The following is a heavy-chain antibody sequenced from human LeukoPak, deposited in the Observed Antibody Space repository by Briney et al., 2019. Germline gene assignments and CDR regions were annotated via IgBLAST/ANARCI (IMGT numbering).Heavy chain of an antibody. CDR2: IYHSGST. CDR1: GGSISSGGYY. Sequence: SQTLSLTCTVSGGSISSGGYYWSWIRQPPGKGLEWIGYIYHSGSTYHNPSLKSRVTISVDTSKNQFSLKLSSVTAADTAVYYCARNPDSGWYVGATYYYGMDVWGQGTTVAVSS. J-gene: IGHJ6*02. V-gene: IGHV4-30-2*01. CDR3: ARNPDSGWYVGATYYYGMDV. D-gene: IGHD6-19*01.